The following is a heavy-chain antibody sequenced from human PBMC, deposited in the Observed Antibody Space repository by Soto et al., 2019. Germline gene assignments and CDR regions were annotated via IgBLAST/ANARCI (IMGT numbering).Heavy chain of an antibody. CDR3: AKGWYGSSSDYFDY. D-gene: IGHD6-6*01. CDR1: GFTFSSYG. Sequence: GGSLRLSCAASGFTFSSYGMHWVRQAPGKGLEWVAVISYDGSNKYYADSVKGRFTISRDNSKNTLYLQMNSLRAEDTAVYYCAKGWYGSSSDYFDYWGQGTLVTVSS. J-gene: IGHJ4*02. CDR2: ISYDGSNK. V-gene: IGHV3-30*18.